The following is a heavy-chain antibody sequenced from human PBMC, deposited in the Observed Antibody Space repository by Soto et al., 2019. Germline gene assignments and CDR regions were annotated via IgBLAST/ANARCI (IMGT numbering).Heavy chain of an antibody. Sequence: QVQLQESGPGLVKPSQTLSLTCTVSGGSISSGDYYWSWIRQPPGKGREWIGYIYYSGSTYYNPSPTRRVTISVDTTKNQFSQKLSSVTAADTAVYYCARDRRTIIGVHYYYGMDVWGQGTTVTVSS. V-gene: IGHV4-30-4*01. J-gene: IGHJ6*02. D-gene: IGHD3-3*01. CDR2: IYYSGST. CDR3: ARDRRTIIGVHYYYGMDV. CDR1: GGSISSGDYY.